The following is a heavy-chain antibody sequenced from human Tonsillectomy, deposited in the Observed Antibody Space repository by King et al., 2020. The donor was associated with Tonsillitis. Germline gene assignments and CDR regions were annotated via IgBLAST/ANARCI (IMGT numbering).Heavy chain of an antibody. CDR2: ISYDGGDK. CDR1: GITFRNYG. Sequence: QVQLVESGGGVVQPGRSLRLSCAASGITFRNYGMHWVRQAPGQGLEWVAAISYDGGDKYYVDSVKGRFTISRDNSQNTLYLQMNRLRGESTAVYYCAKEYDILTEIVDFDYWGQGTLVTVSS. D-gene: IGHD3-9*01. J-gene: IGHJ4*02. CDR3: AKEYDILTEIVDFDY. V-gene: IGHV3-30*18.